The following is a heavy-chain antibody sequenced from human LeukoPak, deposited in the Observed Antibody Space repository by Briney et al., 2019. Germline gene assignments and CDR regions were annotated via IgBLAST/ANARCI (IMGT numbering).Heavy chain of an antibody. CDR2: IHYTGST. D-gene: IGHD3-10*01. CDR3: ARGGYYGSGNDFRFDL. J-gene: IGHJ5*02. CDR1: GGSISSYY. Sequence: SETLSLTCTVSGGSISSYYWSWIRQSPGKGLECIGYIHYTGSTNYNPSLKSRVTISVETSKNQFSLKLKSVTAADTAVYYCARGGYYGSGNDFRFDLWGQGTLVTVSS. V-gene: IGHV4-59*01.